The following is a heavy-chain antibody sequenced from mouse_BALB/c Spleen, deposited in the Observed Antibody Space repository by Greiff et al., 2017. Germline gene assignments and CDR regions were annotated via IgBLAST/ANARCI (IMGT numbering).Heavy chain of an antibody. V-gene: IGHV2-2*02. J-gene: IGHJ4*01. CDR1: GFSLTSYG. Sequence: VQLQQSGPGLVQPSQSLSITCTVSGFSLTSYGVHWVRQSPGKGLEWLGVIWSGGSTDYNAAFISRLSISKDNSKSQVFFKMNSLQANDTAIYYCARNPATGYYYAMDYWGQGTSVTVSS. D-gene: IGHD3-2*01. CDR2: IWSGGST. CDR3: ARNPATGYYYAMDY.